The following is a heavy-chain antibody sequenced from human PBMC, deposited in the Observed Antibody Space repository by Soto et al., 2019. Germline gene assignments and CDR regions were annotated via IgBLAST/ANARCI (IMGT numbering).Heavy chain of an antibody. CDR1: GYTFTSYY. V-gene: IGHV1-46*03. CDR2: INPSGGST. Sequence: GASVKVSCKASGYTFTSYYMHWVRQAPGQGLEWMGVINPSGGSTSYAQKFQGRVTMTRDTSTSTAYMELSSLRSEDTAVYYCARVPYYYYMDVWGTGTTLTVSS. J-gene: IGHJ6*03. CDR3: ARVPYYYYMDV.